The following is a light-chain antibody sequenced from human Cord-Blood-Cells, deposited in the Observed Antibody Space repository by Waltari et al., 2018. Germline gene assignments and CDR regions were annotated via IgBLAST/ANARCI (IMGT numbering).Light chain of an antibody. J-gene: IGLJ3*02. CDR3: SSYTSSSTGV. V-gene: IGLV2-14*01. CDR2: DVS. Sequence: QSALTQPASASGSPGQSIIISCTGTSSDVGGYNYVSWYQQHPGKAPKLMIYDVSNRPSGVSNRFAGSKSGNTASLTISGLQAEDEADYYCSSYTSSSTGVFGGGTKLTVL. CDR1: SSDVGGYNY.